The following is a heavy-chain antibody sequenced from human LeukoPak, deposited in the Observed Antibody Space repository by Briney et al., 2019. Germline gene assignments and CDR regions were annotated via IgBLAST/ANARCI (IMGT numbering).Heavy chain of an antibody. V-gene: IGHV4-59*08. Sequence: SETLSLTCTVSGGSISSYYWSWIRQPPGKGLEWIGYIYYSGSTNYNPSLKSRVTISVDTSKNQFSLKLSSVTAADTAVYYCARGDPTYNWFDPWGQGTLVTVSS. CDR1: GGSISSYY. J-gene: IGHJ5*02. CDR3: ARGDPTYNWFDP. CDR2: IYYSGST. D-gene: IGHD3-10*01.